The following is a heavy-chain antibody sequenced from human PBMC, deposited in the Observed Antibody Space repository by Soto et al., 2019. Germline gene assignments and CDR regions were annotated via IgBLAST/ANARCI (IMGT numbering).Heavy chain of an antibody. CDR3: AREVYFDSTPDAVDY. J-gene: IGHJ4*02. CDR1: GGTFSSYA. D-gene: IGHD3-9*01. V-gene: IGHV1-69*06. CDR2: IIPIFGTA. Sequence: SVQVSCKASGGTFSSYAISWVRQAPGQGLEWMGGIIPIFGTANYAQKFQGRVTIIADKSTSTAYMELSSLRSEDTAVYYCAREVYFDSTPDAVDYWGQGTLVTVSS.